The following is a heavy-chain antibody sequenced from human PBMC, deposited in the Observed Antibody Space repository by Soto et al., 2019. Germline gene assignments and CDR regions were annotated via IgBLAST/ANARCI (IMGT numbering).Heavy chain of an antibody. V-gene: IGHV1-3*01. J-gene: IGHJ6*03. Sequence: ASVKVSCTASGYTFTSYAMHWVRQAPGQRLEWMGWINAGNGNTKYSQKFQGRVTITRDTSASTAYMELSSLRSEDTAVYYCAREPSPGTYYDFWSGYHYYYYMDVWGKGTTVTVSS. D-gene: IGHD3-3*01. CDR1: GYTFTSYA. CDR3: AREPSPGTYYDFWSGYHYYYYMDV. CDR2: INAGNGNT.